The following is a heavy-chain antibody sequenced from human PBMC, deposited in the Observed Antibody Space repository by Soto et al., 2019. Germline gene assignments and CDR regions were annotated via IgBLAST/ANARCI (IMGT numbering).Heavy chain of an antibody. V-gene: IGHV4-39*01. CDR2: IYYSGST. Sequence: SETLSLTCTVSGCSISSSSYYWGWIRQPPGKGLEWIGSIYYSGSTYYNPSLKSRVTISVDTSKNQFSLKLSSVTAADTAVYYCARNRVLADYYYYMDVWGKGTTVTV. CDR1: GCSISSSSYY. CDR3: ARNRVLADYYYYMDV. J-gene: IGHJ6*03.